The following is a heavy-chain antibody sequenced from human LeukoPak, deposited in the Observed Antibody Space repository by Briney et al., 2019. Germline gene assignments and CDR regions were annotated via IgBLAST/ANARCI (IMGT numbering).Heavy chain of an antibody. CDR1: GFTFSSYS. Sequence: GGSLRLSCAASGFTFSSYSMNWVRQAPGKGLEWVSYISSSSSTIYYADSVKGRFTISRDNAKNSLYLQMNSLRAEDTAVYYCARELERGLFDYWGQGTLVTVSS. CDR2: ISSSSSTI. D-gene: IGHD1-1*01. CDR3: ARELERGLFDY. V-gene: IGHV3-48*01. J-gene: IGHJ4*02.